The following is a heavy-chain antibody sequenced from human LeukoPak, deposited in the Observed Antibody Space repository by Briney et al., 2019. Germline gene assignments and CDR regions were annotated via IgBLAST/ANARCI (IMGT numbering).Heavy chain of an antibody. J-gene: IGHJ5*02. Sequence: GRSLRLSCAASGFTFSSYGMHWVRQAPGKGLEWVAVIWYDGSNKYYADSVKGRFTISRDNPKNTLFLQMNSLRAEDTAVYYCAKVTWIQMWMKGWFDPWGQGTLVTVSS. CDR1: GFTFSSYG. V-gene: IGHV3-33*06. D-gene: IGHD5-18*01. CDR3: AKVTWIQMWMKGWFDP. CDR2: IWYDGSNK.